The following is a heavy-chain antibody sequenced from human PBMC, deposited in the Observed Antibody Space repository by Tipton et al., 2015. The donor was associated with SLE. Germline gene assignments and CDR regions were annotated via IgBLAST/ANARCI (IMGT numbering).Heavy chain of an antibody. V-gene: IGHV4-34*01. CDR2: IYHRGST. CDR3: ARVGGVDWFFDL. CDR1: GGSFSDYY. D-gene: IGHD3-16*01. J-gene: IGHJ2*01. Sequence: TLSLTCAVYGGSFSDYYWSWIRQPPGKGLEWIGTIYHRGSTYYNPSLKSRVTISIDTSKNHFSLKLNSVTAADTAVYYCARVGGVDWFFDLWGRGTLVTVSS.